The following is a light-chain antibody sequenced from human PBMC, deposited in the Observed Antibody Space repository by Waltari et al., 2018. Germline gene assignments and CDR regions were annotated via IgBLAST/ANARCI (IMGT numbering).Light chain of an antibody. V-gene: IGLV1-40*01. Sequence: QSVLTQAPSVSGAPGQRVTISCTGRSSNIGAGYAVPWYQQLPGTAPKLLIYGNNNRPSGVPDRFSGSKSGTSASLAITGLQAEDEADYYCQSYDSSLSSYVFGTGTKVTVL. CDR1: SSNIGAGYA. CDR3: QSYDSSLSSYV. J-gene: IGLJ1*01. CDR2: GNN.